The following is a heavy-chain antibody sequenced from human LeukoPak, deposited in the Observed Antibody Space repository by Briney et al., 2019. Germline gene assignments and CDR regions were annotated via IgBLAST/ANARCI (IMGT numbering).Heavy chain of an antibody. V-gene: IGHV4-39*01. J-gene: IGHJ5*02. CDR3: AKSRSRNRITFGGVENWFDP. D-gene: IGHD3-16*01. CDR1: GGSISSSSYY. Sequence: SETLSLTCTVSGGSISSSSYYWGWIRQPPGKGLEWIGCIYYTGSTYYNPSLKSRVTISVDTSKNQFSLKLSSVTAADTAVYYCAKSRSRNRITFGGVENWFDPWGQGTLVTVSS. CDR2: IYYTGST.